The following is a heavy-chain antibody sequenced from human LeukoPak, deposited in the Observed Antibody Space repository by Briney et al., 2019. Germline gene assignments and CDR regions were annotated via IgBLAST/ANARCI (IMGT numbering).Heavy chain of an antibody. CDR3: ARDLDGSGNYHWFDP. CDR2: INGDGSTT. J-gene: IGHJ5*02. Sequence: GGSLRLSCAASGFTFSSYWMHWVRQAPGKGLVCVSRINGDGSTTTYAGSVKGRFTISRDNAKNTLYVQMNSLRVEDTAVYYCARDLDGSGNYHWFDPWGQGTLVTVSS. V-gene: IGHV3-74*01. D-gene: IGHD3-10*01. CDR1: GFTFSSYW.